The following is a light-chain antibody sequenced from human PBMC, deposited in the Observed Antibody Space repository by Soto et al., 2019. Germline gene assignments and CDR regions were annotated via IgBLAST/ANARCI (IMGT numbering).Light chain of an antibody. Sequence: EIVLTQSPGTLSLSPGERASLSCRASQSVSSSYLAWYQQKPGQAPRLLIYGTSTRATGTPDRFSGSGSGTDFTLTISRLEPEDFAVYYCQQYDNSPMHTFGQGTKLEIK. V-gene: IGKV3-20*01. J-gene: IGKJ2*01. CDR3: QQYDNSPMHT. CDR1: QSVSSSY. CDR2: GTS.